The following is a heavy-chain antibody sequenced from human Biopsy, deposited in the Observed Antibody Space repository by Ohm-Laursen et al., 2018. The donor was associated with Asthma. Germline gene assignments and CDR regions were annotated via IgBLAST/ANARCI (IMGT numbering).Heavy chain of an antibody. Sequence: SSVRVSCKASGGTFRTYAFNWVRQAPGQGLEWMGGIIPMYGVPKVAQKFQGRVTITADESTSTAYMEMSSLRSEDTAVYYCARVDAIMISGDFYFYSGFDLWGQGTTVRVSS. D-gene: IGHD3-16*01. CDR1: GGTFRTYA. V-gene: IGHV1-69*01. CDR2: IIPMYGVP. J-gene: IGHJ6*02. CDR3: ARVDAIMISGDFYFYSGFDL.